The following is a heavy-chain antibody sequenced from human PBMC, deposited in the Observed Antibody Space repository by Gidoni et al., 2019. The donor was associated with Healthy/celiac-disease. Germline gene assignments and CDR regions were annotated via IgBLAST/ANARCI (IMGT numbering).Heavy chain of an antibody. D-gene: IGHD6-19*01. CDR3: ANTIAVAGAADPNDAFDI. J-gene: IGHJ3*02. Sequence: TISRDNSKNTLYLQMNSLRAEDTAVYYCANTIAVAGAADPNDAFDIWGQGTMVTVSS. V-gene: IGHV3-23*01.